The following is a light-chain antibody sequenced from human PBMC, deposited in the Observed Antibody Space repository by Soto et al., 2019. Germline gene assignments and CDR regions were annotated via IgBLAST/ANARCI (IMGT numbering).Light chain of an antibody. CDR3: QQYTNWPVYT. V-gene: IGKV3-15*01. J-gene: IGKJ2*01. Sequence: EVVMTQSPATLSVSPGERATLSCRASQSARSSLGWYQQKPGQPPSLLIYDVSIRATGIPARFNGSGSGTEFTLTISSLQSEDFAVYYCQQYTNWPVYTFGQGTKLEIK. CDR1: QSARSS. CDR2: DVS.